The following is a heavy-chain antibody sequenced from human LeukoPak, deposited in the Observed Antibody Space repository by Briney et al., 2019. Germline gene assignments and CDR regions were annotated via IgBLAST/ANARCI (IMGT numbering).Heavy chain of an antibody. V-gene: IGHV3-74*01. Sequence: GGSLRLSCEASGFIFSNYWIHWVRQAPGKGLVWVSHIGPDGTDIVYADSVKGRFTISRDNARNTAYLEMLSLRAEDTAVYYCARLPCESFPLWGQGTLFTLSS. CDR3: ARLPCESFPL. CDR1: GFIFSNYW. CDR2: IGPDGTDI. J-gene: IGHJ4*02. D-gene: IGHD2-21*01.